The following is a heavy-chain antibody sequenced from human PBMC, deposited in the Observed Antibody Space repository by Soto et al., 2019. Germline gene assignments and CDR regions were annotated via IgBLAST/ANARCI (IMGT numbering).Heavy chain of an antibody. Sequence: QVQLVQSGAEVKKPGSSVKVPCKASGGTFSSYTISWVRQAPGQGLEWMGRIIPILGIANYAQKFQGRVTITADKSTSTAYMELSSLRSEDTAVYYCAENPAKGGGYFQHWGQGTLVTVSS. J-gene: IGHJ1*01. CDR2: IIPILGIA. V-gene: IGHV1-69*02. CDR3: AENPAKGGGYFQH. D-gene: IGHD2-2*01. CDR1: GGTFSSYT.